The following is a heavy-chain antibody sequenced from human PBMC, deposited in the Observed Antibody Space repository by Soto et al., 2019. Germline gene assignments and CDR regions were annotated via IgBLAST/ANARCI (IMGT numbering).Heavy chain of an antibody. Sequence: PGESLKISCKTSGYSFTSYWIVWVRQMPGKGLEWMGIIYPGDSDTRYSPSFQGQVTISGDKSINTAYLQWSSLKASDTAMYYCARQLSAVTRVRGFDIWGKGTMVTVS. CDR3: ARQLSAVTRVRGFDI. J-gene: IGHJ3*02. CDR1: GYSFTSYW. V-gene: IGHV5-51*01. CDR2: IYPGDSDT. D-gene: IGHD3-10*01.